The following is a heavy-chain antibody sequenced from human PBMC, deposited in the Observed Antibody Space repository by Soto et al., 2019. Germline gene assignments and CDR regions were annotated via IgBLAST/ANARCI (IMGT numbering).Heavy chain of an antibody. Sequence: ASVKVSCKASGYTFTSYYMHWVRQAPGQVLERMGIINPSGGSTSYAQKFQGRVTMTRDTSASTVYMELSSLRSEDTAVYYCARAYQIAVAGTCGYWGQGTMVTVSS. D-gene: IGHD6-19*01. CDR1: GYTFTSYY. CDR2: INPSGGST. CDR3: ARAYQIAVAGTCGY. J-gene: IGHJ4*02. V-gene: IGHV1-46*01.